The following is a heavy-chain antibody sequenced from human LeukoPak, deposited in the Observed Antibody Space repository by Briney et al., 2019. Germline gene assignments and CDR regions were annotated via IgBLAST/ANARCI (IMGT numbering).Heavy chain of an antibody. V-gene: IGHV3-23*01. CDR2: ISGSGGST. J-gene: IGHJ4*02. D-gene: IGHD3-22*01. Sequence: ESGGSLRLSCAASGFTFSSYAMSWVRQAPGKGLEWVSDISGSGGSTYYADSVKGRFTISRDNSKNTLYLQMNSLRAEDTAVYYCAKKGLIYSSGYAYYFDYWGQGTLVTVSS. CDR3: AKKGLIYSSGYAYYFDY. CDR1: GFTFSSYA.